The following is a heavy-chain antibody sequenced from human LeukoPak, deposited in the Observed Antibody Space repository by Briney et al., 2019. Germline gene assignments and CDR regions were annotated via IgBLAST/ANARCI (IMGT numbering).Heavy chain of an antibody. V-gene: IGHV4-4*07. CDR3: AKAGLYCSGGSCYDPTFDY. J-gene: IGHJ4*02. CDR2: IYTSGST. D-gene: IGHD2-15*01. Sequence: SETLSLTCTVSGGSISSYYWSWIRQPAGKGLEWIGRIYTSGSTNYNPSLKSRVTMSVDTSKNQFSLKLSSVTAADTAVYYCAKAGLYCSGGSCYDPTFDYWGQGTLVTVSS. CDR1: GGSISSYY.